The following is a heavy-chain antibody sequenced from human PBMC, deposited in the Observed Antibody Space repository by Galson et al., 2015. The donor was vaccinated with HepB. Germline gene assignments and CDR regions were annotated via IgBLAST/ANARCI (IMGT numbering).Heavy chain of an antibody. CDR2: VSGGGGST. J-gene: IGHJ4*02. D-gene: IGHD1-26*01. Sequence: SLRLSCAASGFTFNTYAMSWVRQAPGKGLEWVSAVSGGGGSTYYADSVKGRFTISRDNPKNMVYLQMNSLRAEDTAVYYCAKAFSYWSPFDYWGQGTLVTVSS. CDR1: GFTFNTYA. CDR3: AKAFSYWSPFDY. V-gene: IGHV3-23*01.